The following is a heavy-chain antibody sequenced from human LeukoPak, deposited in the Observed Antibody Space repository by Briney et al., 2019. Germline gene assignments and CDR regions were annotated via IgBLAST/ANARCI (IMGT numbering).Heavy chain of an antibody. CDR2: ISGSGGST. CDR1: GFTFSSYA. CDR3: AKLRGDKVGAIPFDY. D-gene: IGHD1-26*01. J-gene: IGHJ4*02. Sequence: PGGSLRLSCAASGFTFSSYAMSWVRQAPGRGLEWVSAISGSGGSTYYADSVKGRFTISRDNSKNTLYLQMNSLRAEDTAVYYCAKLRGDKVGAIPFDYWGQGTLVTVSS. V-gene: IGHV3-23*01.